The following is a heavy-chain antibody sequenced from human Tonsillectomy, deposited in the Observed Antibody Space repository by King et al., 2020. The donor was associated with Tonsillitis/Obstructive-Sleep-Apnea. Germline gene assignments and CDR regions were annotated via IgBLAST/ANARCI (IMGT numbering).Heavy chain of an antibody. V-gene: IGHV1-18*01. CDR1: GYTFTNYG. Sequence: QEQLVQSGADVKKPGASVKVSGKASGYTFTNYGITWVRQAPGQGLEWMGWISAYNGDTNYAQKLQGRVTMTTDTSTSTAYMELRSLRSDDTAVYYCARDECSSTSCYSADWDYWGQGTLVTVSS. CDR2: ISAYNGDT. CDR3: ARDECSSTSCYSADWDY. D-gene: IGHD2-2*01. J-gene: IGHJ4*02.